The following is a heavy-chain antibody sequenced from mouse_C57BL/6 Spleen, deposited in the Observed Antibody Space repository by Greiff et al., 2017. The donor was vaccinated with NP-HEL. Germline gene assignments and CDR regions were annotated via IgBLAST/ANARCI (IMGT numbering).Heavy chain of an antibody. Sequence: VQLQESGAELVRPGTSVKMSCKASGYTFTNYWIGWAKQRPGHGLEWIGDIYPGGGYTNYNEKFKGKATLTADKSSSTAYMQFSSLTSEDSAIYYCAREGDYAAWFAYWGQGTLVTVSA. CDR3: AREGDYAAWFAY. D-gene: IGHD2-4*01. CDR2: IYPGGGYT. CDR1: GYTFTNYW. J-gene: IGHJ3*01. V-gene: IGHV1-63*01.